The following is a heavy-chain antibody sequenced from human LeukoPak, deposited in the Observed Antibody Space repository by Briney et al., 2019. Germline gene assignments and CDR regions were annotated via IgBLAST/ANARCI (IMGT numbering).Heavy chain of an antibody. V-gene: IGHV4-34*01. CDR1: GGSFSGYY. D-gene: IGHD3-3*01. J-gene: IGHJ3*02. Sequence: SETLSLTCAVYGGSFSGYYWSWIRQPPGKGLEWIGEINHSGSTNYNPSLKSRVTISVDTSKNQFSLKLSSVTAADTAVYYCARGHVLRFLEWLPRSNMGGNDAFDIWGQGTMVTVSS. CDR3: ARGHVLRFLEWLPRSNMGGNDAFDI. CDR2: INHSGST.